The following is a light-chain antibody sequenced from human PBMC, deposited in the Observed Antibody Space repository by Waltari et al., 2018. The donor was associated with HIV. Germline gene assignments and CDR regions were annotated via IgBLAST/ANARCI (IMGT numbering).Light chain of an antibody. J-gene: IGLJ3*02. CDR2: RHN. Sequence: QAGPAQPSSVCKALGQTITITCTGSKDNTGFEGVAWLQHHQCQPPKRLPNRHNERSPGISERFSASRSGNTASLTISGVQSADEADYYCSAWDSSLNGWVFGEGTHLTVL. V-gene: IGLV10-54*04. CDR1: KDNTGFEG. CDR3: SAWDSSLNGWV.